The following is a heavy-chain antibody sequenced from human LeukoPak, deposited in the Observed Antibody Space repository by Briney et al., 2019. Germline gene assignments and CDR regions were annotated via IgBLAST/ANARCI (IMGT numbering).Heavy chain of an antibody. D-gene: IGHD3-22*01. CDR2: IGSSGTTI. Sequence: GGSLRLSCAASGFTFSHYEMNWVRQAPGKGLEWISYIGSSGTTIYYADSVKGRFTISRDNAKNSLYLQMNSLRAEDTAVYYCARERYYDSSGYDYWGRGTLVTVSS. CDR1: GFTFSHYE. J-gene: IGHJ4*02. V-gene: IGHV3-48*03. CDR3: ARERYYDSSGYDY.